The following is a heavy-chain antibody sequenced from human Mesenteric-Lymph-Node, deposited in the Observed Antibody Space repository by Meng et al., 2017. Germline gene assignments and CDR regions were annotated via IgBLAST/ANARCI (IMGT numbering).Heavy chain of an antibody. D-gene: IGHD6-19*01. CDR1: GFSFSSYS. Sequence: GGSLRLSCAASGFSFSSYSMHWVRQAPGKGLEWVAVISSDGGLKWCADSVKGRFTISRDNSKNTLYLQMNSLRAEGTAVYYCATSFDSAGNDWGQGTLVTVSS. CDR2: ISSDGGLK. V-gene: IGHV3-30*04. J-gene: IGHJ4*02. CDR3: ATSFDSAGND.